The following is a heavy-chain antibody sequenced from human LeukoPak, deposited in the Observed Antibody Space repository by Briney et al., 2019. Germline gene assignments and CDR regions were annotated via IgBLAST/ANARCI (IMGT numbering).Heavy chain of an antibody. Sequence: GGSLRLSCVAPGFSFSSYSMSWVRPAPGKGLEWVANINQDGSEKYYVDSVKGRFTISRDNAKNSLYLQMNSQRAEDTAVYYCARDKRGWDVAYYFDYWGQGTLVTVSS. CDR1: GFSFSSYS. CDR2: INQDGSEK. D-gene: IGHD5-12*01. CDR3: ARDKRGWDVAYYFDY. V-gene: IGHV3-7*01. J-gene: IGHJ4*02.